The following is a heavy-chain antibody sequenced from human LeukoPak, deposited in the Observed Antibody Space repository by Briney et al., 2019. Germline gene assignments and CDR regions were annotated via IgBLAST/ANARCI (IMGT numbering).Heavy chain of an antibody. CDR3: AKGKGQQLALEF. V-gene: IGHV3-23*01. CDR2: ISGSGAGT. D-gene: IGHD6-13*01. Sequence: PGGSLRLSCAASGFTFRDYAMSWVRQAPGRGLEWVSGISGSGAGTYYADSVKGRFTISRDDSKNTLDLQMSSLRAEDTALYYCAKGKGQQLALEFWGQGTLVTVSS. J-gene: IGHJ4*02. CDR1: GFTFRDYA.